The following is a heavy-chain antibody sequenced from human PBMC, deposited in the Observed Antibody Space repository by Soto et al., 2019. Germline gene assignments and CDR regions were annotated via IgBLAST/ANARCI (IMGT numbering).Heavy chain of an antibody. CDR1: GDSMSDSVSNYY. CDR2: VYTNGTA. D-gene: IGHD2-2*01. J-gene: IGHJ4*02. Sequence: QVQLQESGPGLVKPSETLSLTCSVSGDSMSDSVSNYYWSWIRQSAGKGLEWMGRVYTNGTANDKTSLKSRVTMSVDTAKKQFSLKLTSVTAADTAVYYCARGHGTTNFDFWGQGILVTVSS. V-gene: IGHV4-4*07. CDR3: ARGHGTTNFDF.